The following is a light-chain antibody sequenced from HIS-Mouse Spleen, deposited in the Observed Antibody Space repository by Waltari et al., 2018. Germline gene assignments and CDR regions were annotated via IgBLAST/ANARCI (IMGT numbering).Light chain of an antibody. CDR1: ALPKKY. J-gene: IGLJ2*01. V-gene: IGLV3-10*01. Sequence: SYELTQPPSVSVSPGQTAGITCSGDALPKKYAYWDQQKSAQAPVLVIYEDSKRPSGIPERFSGSSSGKMATLTISGAQVEDEADYYCYSTDSSGNHRVFGGGTKLTVL. CDR2: EDS. CDR3: YSTDSSGNHRV.